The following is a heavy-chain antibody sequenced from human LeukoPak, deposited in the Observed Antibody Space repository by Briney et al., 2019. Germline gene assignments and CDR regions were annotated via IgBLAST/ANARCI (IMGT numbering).Heavy chain of an antibody. J-gene: IGHJ5*02. CDR2: IKQDGSEK. CDR3: ARGVYSGSPNWFDP. V-gene: IGHV3-7*01. CDR1: GFTFSSYW. Sequence: PGGSLRLSCAASGFTFSSYWMSWVRQAPGKGLEWVANIKQDGSEKYYVDSVKGRFTISRDNAKNSLYLQMSSLRAEDTAVYYCARGVYSGSPNWFDPWGQGTLVTVSS. D-gene: IGHD1-26*01.